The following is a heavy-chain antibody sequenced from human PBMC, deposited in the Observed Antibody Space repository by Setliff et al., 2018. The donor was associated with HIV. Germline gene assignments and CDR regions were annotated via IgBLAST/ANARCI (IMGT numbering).Heavy chain of an antibody. CDR1: GYTFTTYW. Sequence: GESLKISCKGSGYTFTTYWIGWVRQMPGKGLEWMGAIYPDDSDTRYSPSFQGQVTISVDKSINTAYRQWSGLKASDTAMYYCARHPIPYSTTWYFFDFWGQGTLVTVSS. CDR3: ARHPIPYSTTWYFFDF. CDR2: IYPDDSDT. D-gene: IGHD2-21*01. J-gene: IGHJ4*02. V-gene: IGHV5-51*01.